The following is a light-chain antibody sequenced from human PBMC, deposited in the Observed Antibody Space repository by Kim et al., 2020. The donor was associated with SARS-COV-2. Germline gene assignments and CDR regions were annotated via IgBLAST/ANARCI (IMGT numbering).Light chain of an antibody. CDR1: SSNIGAGYD. Sequence: RVTSSGTGSSSNIGAGYDVHWYQKLPGTAPKLLIYGNSNRPSGVPDRFSGSKSGTSASLAITGLQAEDEADYYCQSYDSSLSGPVFGGGTQLTVL. J-gene: IGLJ3*02. CDR3: QSYDSSLSGPV. CDR2: GNS. V-gene: IGLV1-40*01.